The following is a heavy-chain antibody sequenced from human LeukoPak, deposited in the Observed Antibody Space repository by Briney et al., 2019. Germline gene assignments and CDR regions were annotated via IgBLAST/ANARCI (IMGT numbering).Heavy chain of an antibody. Sequence: PSETLSLTCTVSGGSISSSIYCWGWIRQPPGKGLEWIVRIYYSGSTYYNPSLKSRVTISADTSNNQSALKLSSVTAVDTAVYYGTTPHWVTRDWYFDLWGRGTLVTVSS. CDR2: IYYSGST. CDR1: GGSISSSIYC. D-gene: IGHD2-21*02. J-gene: IGHJ2*01. V-gene: IGHV4-39*01. CDR3: TTPHWVTRDWYFDL.